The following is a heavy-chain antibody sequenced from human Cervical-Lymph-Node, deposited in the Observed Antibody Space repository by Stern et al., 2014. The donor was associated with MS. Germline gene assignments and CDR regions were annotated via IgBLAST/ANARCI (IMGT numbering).Heavy chain of an antibody. CDR3: ARVDQARSYNYWYLDL. D-gene: IGHD1-1*01. CDR2: INPNNGAT. V-gene: IGHV1-2*04. J-gene: IGHJ2*01. CDR1: GYAFTAYC. Sequence: VQLVQSGAEVKKPGASVKVSCQASGYAFTAYCIHWVRQAPGQGLEWMGYINPNNGATNYAQEFHVWVTLTLDTFIRLAYMELSRLKSYDTAVYYCARVDQARSYNYWYLDLWGRGTLVTVSS.